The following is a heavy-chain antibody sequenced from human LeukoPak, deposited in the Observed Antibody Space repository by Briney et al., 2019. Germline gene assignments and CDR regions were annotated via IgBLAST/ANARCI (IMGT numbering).Heavy chain of an antibody. CDR3: ARLQIRGGSWFGELFYFDY. CDR2: IYYSGST. Sequence: SETLSLTCTVSGGSISSGDYYWSWIRQPPGKGLEWIGYIYYSGSTYYNPSLKSRVTISVDTSKNQFSLKLSSVTAADTAVYYCARLQIRGGSWFGELFYFDYWGQGTLVTVSS. CDR1: GGSISSGDYY. V-gene: IGHV4-30-4*01. D-gene: IGHD3-10*01. J-gene: IGHJ4*02.